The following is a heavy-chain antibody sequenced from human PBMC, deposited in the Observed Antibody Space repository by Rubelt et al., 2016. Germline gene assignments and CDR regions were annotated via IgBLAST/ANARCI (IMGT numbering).Heavy chain of an antibody. V-gene: IGHV4-59*08. CDR2: ISYMGST. CDR3: ARPADGVLGDYYDSSAYLI. D-gene: IGHD3-22*01. Sequence: QVQLQESGPGLVKPSETLSLTCTVSGGPISTYYWSWIRQHPGKGLEWIGYISYMGSTNYNPSLKNPVTISVATSKNQFSLGRSSVTAADTAVYYCARPADGVLGDYYDSSAYLIWGLGSRVSVSS. CDR1: GGPISTYY. J-gene: IGHJ4*02.